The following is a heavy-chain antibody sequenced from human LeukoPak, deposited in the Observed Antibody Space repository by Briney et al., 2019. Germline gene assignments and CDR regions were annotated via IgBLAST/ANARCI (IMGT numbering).Heavy chain of an antibody. Sequence: ASVKVSCKVSGYTLTELSMHWVRQAPGKGLEWMGGFDPEDDEIIYAQKFQGRVSMTEDTSTDTAYMELSRLRSDDTAVYYCARDQSGDSSSSEDYWGQGTLVTVSS. D-gene: IGHD6-6*01. CDR3: ARDQSGDSSSSEDY. J-gene: IGHJ4*02. CDR1: GYTLTELS. V-gene: IGHV1-24*01. CDR2: FDPEDDEI.